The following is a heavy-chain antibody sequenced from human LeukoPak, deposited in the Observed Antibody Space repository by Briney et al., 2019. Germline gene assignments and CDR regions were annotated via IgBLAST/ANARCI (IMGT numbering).Heavy chain of an antibody. CDR1: GFTFSRHD. CDR2: ISYDGSNK. Sequence: PGGSLRLSCVASGFTFSRHDMNWVRQAPGKGLEGVAVISYDGSNKYYADSVKGRFTISRDNSKNTLYLQMNSLRTEDTAVYYWAKGVSSSWSNDAFDIWGQGTMVTVSS. D-gene: IGHD6-13*01. CDR3: AKGVSSSWSNDAFDI. J-gene: IGHJ3*02. V-gene: IGHV3-30*18.